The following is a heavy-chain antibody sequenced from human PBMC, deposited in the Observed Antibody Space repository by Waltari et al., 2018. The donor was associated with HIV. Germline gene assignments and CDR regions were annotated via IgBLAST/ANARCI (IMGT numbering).Heavy chain of an antibody. Sequence: QVQLEESGGGVVQSGRSLRLTGAASGFNLSTFGLPWVRQSPGKGLEGVAVISYDGHNKQYADSVKGRFTISRDNSNSTLFLQMSSLRPDDTAVYYCAKDLVTRGFFYFYGMHVWGQGTTVTVSS. D-gene: IGHD3-10*01. V-gene: IGHV3-30*18. CDR1: GFNLSTFG. CDR2: ISYDGHNK. J-gene: IGHJ6*02. CDR3: AKDLVTRGFFYFYGMHV.